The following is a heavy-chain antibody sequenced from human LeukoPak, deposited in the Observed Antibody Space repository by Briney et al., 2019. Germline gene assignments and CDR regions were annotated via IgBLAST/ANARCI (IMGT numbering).Heavy chain of an antibody. CDR3: ARDPYYYDSSGYFGGFDY. Sequence: GGSLRLSCAASGFTFSSYSMNWVRQAPGKGLEWVSYISRSSSTIYYADSVKGRFTISRDNAKNSLYLQMNSLRAEDTAVYYCARDPYYYDSSGYFGGFDYWGQGTLVTVSS. D-gene: IGHD3-22*01. CDR2: ISRSSSTI. CDR1: GFTFSSYS. V-gene: IGHV3-48*01. J-gene: IGHJ4*02.